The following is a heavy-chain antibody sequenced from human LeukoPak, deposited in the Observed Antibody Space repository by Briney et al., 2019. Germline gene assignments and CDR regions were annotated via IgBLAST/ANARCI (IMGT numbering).Heavy chain of an antibody. CDR2: INPNSGGT. CDR1: GYTFTGYY. Sequence: ASVKVSCKASGYTFTGYYMHWVRQAPGQGLEWMGWINPNSGGTNYAQKFQGRVTITRNTSISTAYMELSSLRSEDTAVYYCARGRYLAAAGVDYYYYYMDVWGKGTTVTVSS. V-gene: IGHV1-2*02. D-gene: IGHD6-13*01. CDR3: ARGRYLAAAGVDYYYYYMDV. J-gene: IGHJ6*03.